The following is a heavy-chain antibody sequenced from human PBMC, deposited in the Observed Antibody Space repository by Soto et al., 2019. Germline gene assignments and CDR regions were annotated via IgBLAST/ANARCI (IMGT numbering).Heavy chain of an antibody. Sequence: SVKVSCKASGFTFTSSAVQWVRQARGQRLEWIGWIVVGSGNTNYAQKFQERVTITRDMSTSTAYMELSSLRSEDTAVYYCAADLEVRGVMMFDPWGQGTLVTVSS. CDR2: IVVGSGNT. CDR1: GFTFTSSA. V-gene: IGHV1-58*01. CDR3: AADLEVRGVMMFDP. J-gene: IGHJ5*02. D-gene: IGHD3-10*01.